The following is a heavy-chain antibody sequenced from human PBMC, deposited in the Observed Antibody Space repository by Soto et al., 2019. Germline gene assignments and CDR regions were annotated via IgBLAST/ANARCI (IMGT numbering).Heavy chain of an antibody. J-gene: IGHJ4*02. CDR3: ARLAYDNGWNSYYFDV. D-gene: IGHD1-7*01. V-gene: IGHV4-59*02. CDR1: GASVSRSY. CDR2: IRHTGDT. Sequence: SVTLCLTCSVSGASVSRSYWGWGRQTPGKGLEFIGHIRHTGDTTEGPSLTSRIVLSIDKAANGFSLKLFSMTAAYMDFSLCARLAYDNGWNSYYFDVWGQGSLVTVSS.